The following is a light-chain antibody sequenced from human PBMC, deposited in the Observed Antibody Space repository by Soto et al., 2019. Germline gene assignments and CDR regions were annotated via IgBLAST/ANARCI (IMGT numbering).Light chain of an antibody. CDR2: DAS. V-gene: IGKV1-33*01. CDR3: QQYDNLPLLT. J-gene: IGKJ4*01. Sequence: DIQMTQSPSSLSASVGDRVTITCQASQDISNYLNWYQQKPGKPPKLLIYDASNLETGVPSRFSGSVSGTDFTFTISSLQPEDIATYYCQQYDNLPLLTFGGGAKVEIK. CDR1: QDISNY.